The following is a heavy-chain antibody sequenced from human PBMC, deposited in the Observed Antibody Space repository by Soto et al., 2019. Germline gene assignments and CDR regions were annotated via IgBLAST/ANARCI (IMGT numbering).Heavy chain of an antibody. CDR2: ISGTGGGT. V-gene: IGHV3-23*01. CDR1: GFTFRKYA. J-gene: IGHJ4*02. D-gene: IGHD3-10*01. CDR3: AKEGSGVRGIIVSLIYDY. Sequence: PGGSLRLSCAATGFTFRKYAMSWVRQAPGKGLEWVSTISGTGGGTYYADAVKGRFAIPRDNSKGTVDLQMNSLRVEDTATYYCAKEGSGVRGIIVSLIYDYWGQGVLVTVSS.